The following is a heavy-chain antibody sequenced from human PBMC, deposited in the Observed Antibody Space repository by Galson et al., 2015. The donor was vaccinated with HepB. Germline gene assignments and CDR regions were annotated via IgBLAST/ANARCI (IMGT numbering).Heavy chain of an antibody. CDR3: ARHPHAAHYDILTGYYTYNWFDP. D-gene: IGHD3-9*01. CDR1: GFTFSSYS. CDR2: ISSSSSYI. V-gene: IGHV3-21*01. J-gene: IGHJ5*02. Sequence: SLRLSCAASGFTFSSYSMNWVRQAPGKGLEWVSSISSSSSYIYYADPVKGRFTISRDNAKNSLYLQMNSLRAEDTAVYYCARHPHAAHYDILTGYYTYNWFDPWGQGTLVTVSS.